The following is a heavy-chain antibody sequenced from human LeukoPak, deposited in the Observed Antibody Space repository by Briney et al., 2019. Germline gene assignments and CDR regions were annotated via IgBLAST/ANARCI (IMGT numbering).Heavy chain of an antibody. CDR3: AIWTAMVTDAFDI. CDR1: GGSISSAY. J-gene: IGHJ3*02. CDR2: IYYSGST. Sequence: PSETLSLTCTVSGGSISSAYWSWIRQPPGKGLEWLGYIYYSGSTNYTPSLKSRITISVDTSKSQFSLKLSSVTAAATAVYYCAIWTAMVTDAFDIWGQGTMVTVSS. V-gene: IGHV4-59*08. D-gene: IGHD5-18*01.